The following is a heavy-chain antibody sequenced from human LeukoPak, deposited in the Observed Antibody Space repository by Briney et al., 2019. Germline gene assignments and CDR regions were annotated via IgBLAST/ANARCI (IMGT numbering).Heavy chain of an antibody. CDR2: ISYDGSDK. D-gene: IGHD2-21*02. Sequence: GGSLRLSCAPSEFAFSRNNMHWVRQAPGKGLEWVSFISYDGSDKNYAESVKGRSTISRHNSKNTLFLQMNSLGAGDTALYYCAKDQGGGHCSFDYWGQGTLVTVSS. CDR3: AKDQGGGHCSFDY. V-gene: IGHV3-30*02. J-gene: IGHJ4*02. CDR1: EFAFSRNN.